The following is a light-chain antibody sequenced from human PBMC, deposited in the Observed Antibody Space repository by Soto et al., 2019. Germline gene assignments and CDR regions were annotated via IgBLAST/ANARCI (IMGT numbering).Light chain of an antibody. CDR1: SSNIGSNT. CDR3: AAWDDSLNGLV. CDR2: NNN. Sequence: QSVLTQPPSASGTPGQRVTISCSGSSSNIGSNTVNWYQQLPGTAPKLLLYNNNQRPSGVPDRFSGSKSGTSASLAISGLQSEDEADYYCAAWDDSLNGLVFGTGTKVTVL. J-gene: IGLJ1*01. V-gene: IGLV1-44*01.